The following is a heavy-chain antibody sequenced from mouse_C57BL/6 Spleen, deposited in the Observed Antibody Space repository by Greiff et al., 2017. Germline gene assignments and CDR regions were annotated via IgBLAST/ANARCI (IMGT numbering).Heavy chain of an antibody. CDR3: ARSPYDSFAY. J-gene: IGHJ3*01. Sequence: QVQLQQPGAELVRPGSSVKLSCKASGYTFTSYWMDWVKQRPGQGLEWIGNIYPSDSETHYNQKFKDKATLTVDKSSSTAYMQLSSLTSEDSAVYYCARSPYDSFAYWGQGTLVTVAA. CDR1: GYTFTSYW. CDR2: IYPSDSET. D-gene: IGHD2-4*01. V-gene: IGHV1-61*01.